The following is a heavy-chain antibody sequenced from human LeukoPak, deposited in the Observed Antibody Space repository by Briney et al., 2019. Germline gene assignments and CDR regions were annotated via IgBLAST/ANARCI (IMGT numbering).Heavy chain of an antibody. CDR1: GFTFSSYS. CDR3: ARDGYNFEGFDY. CDR2: ISSSSSYI. D-gene: IGHD5-24*01. J-gene: IGHJ4*02. V-gene: IGHV3-21*01. Sequence: PGGSLRLYCAASGFTFSSYSMNWVRQAPGKGLEWVSSISSSSSYIYYADSVKGRFTISRDNAKNSLYLQMNSLRAEDTAVYYCARDGYNFEGFDYWGQGTLVTVSS.